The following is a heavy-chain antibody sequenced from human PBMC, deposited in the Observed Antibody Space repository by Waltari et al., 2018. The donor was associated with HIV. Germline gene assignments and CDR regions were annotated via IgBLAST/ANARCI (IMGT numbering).Heavy chain of an antibody. Sequence: QLQLLESGPGMVAPSQNLSLTCTVSGRCISNGCYYWNWLRQHPGKGLEWIGYIYDSGTIYYNPSLKSRVTISIDTSKNQFSLKLTSMTAADTAVYYCASRSGGSSRPFDYWGQGTPVTVSS. CDR2: IYDSGTI. J-gene: IGHJ4*02. CDR3: ASRSGGSSRPFDY. CDR1: GRCISNGCYY. V-gene: IGHV4-31*03. D-gene: IGHD6-13*01.